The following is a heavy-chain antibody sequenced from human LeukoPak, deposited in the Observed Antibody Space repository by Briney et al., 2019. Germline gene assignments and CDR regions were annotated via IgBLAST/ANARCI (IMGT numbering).Heavy chain of an antibody. J-gene: IGHJ5*02. Sequence: PGGSLRLSCAAFGFTLSSYAMNWVRQAPGKGLEWVSAISGSGGSTDYADSVKGRFTISRDSSKNTLYLQMNSLRAEDTAVYYCAKYSVNLRFDPWGQGTLITVSS. V-gene: IGHV3-23*01. CDR2: ISGSGGST. CDR1: GFTLSSYA. D-gene: IGHD1-26*01. CDR3: AKYSVNLRFDP.